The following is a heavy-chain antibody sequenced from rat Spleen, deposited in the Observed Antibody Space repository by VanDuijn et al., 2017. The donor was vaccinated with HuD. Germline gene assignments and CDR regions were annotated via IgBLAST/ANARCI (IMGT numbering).Heavy chain of an antibody. CDR1: GFIFSDHY. Sequence: EVQLVESDGGLVQPGRSLKLSCVASGFIFSDHYVAWVRQAPTKGLEWVATIIYDGTRAFYRDSVQGRFTISRDNAKSTLYLQMDSLTSEDTATYYCTQQLGDWFAYWGQGTLVTVSS. V-gene: IGHV5S10*01. D-gene: IGHD1-10*01. J-gene: IGHJ3*01. CDR3: TQQLGDWFAY. CDR2: IIYDGTRA.